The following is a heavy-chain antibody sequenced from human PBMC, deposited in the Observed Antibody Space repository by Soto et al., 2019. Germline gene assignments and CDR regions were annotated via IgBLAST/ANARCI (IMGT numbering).Heavy chain of an antibody. J-gene: IGHJ4*02. CDR3: AKGVVREPAYFDY. CDR1: GFTFSAFA. D-gene: IGHD3-10*01. Sequence: GGSLRLSCTVSGFTFSAFAMYWVRQAPGKGLEWVALISYDGTNEDYAESVRGRFTISRDNSKNTLYLDMNSLSAEDSAVYFCAKGVVREPAYFDYWGQGTLVTVSS. CDR2: ISYDGTNE. V-gene: IGHV3-30*18.